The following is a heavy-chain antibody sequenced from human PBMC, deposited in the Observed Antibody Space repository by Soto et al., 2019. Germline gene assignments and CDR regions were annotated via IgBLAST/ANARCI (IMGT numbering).Heavy chain of an antibody. CDR1: GFTFSSYA. D-gene: IGHD6-19*01. CDR2: ISYDGSNK. CDR3: ARDRRIAVAGPSGFDWFDP. Sequence: QVQLVESGGGVVQPGRSLRLSCAASGFTFSSYAMHWVRQAPGKGLEWVAVISYDGSNKYYADSVKGRFTISRDNSKNTLYLQMNSLRAEDTAVYYCARDRRIAVAGPSGFDWFDPWGQGTLVTVSS. V-gene: IGHV3-30-3*01. J-gene: IGHJ5*02.